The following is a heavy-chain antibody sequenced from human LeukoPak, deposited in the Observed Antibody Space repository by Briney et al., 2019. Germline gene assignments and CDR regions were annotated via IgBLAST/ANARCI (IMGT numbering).Heavy chain of an antibody. CDR2: VDPEDGET. Sequence: ASVKISCKASGYTFTDHYMHWVQQAPGKGLEWLGRVDPEDGETIYAERFQGRVTIAADTSTDTVYMELSSLRSEDTAVYYCATVPSYDSSGQMGYFDYWGQGTLVTVSS. CDR3: ATVPSYDSSGQMGYFDY. CDR1: GYTFTDHY. J-gene: IGHJ4*02. V-gene: IGHV1-69-2*01. D-gene: IGHD3-22*01.